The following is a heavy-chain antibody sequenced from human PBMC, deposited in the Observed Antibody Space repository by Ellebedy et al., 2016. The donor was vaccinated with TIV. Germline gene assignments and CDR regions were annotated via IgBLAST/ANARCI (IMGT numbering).Heavy chain of an antibody. D-gene: IGHD1-26*01. CDR3: TRDRIVGATSYGY. CDR2: ISGSGGST. CDR1: GFTFSSYP. J-gene: IGHJ4*02. Sequence: GESLKISCAGSGFTFSSYPMSWVRQAPGKGLEWVSAISGSGGSTDYAASVKGRFIISRDNSKNTVFLQMNSLRAEDTAVYYCTRDRIVGATSYGYWGQGTLVTVSS. V-gene: IGHV3-23*01.